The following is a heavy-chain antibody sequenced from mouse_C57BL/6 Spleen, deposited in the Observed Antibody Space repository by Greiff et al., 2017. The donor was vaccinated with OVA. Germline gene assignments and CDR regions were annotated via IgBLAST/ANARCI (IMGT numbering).Heavy chain of an antibody. CDR1: GYTFTDHT. Sequence: QVQLQQSDAELVKPGASVKISCKVSGYTFTDHTIHWMKQRPEQGLEWIGYIYPRDGSTKYNEKFKGKATLTADTSSSTAYMQLSSLTSEDSAVYYCARGAYYGSPHWYFDVWGTGTTVTVSS. V-gene: IGHV1-78*01. J-gene: IGHJ1*03. D-gene: IGHD1-1*01. CDR2: IYPRDGST. CDR3: ARGAYYGSPHWYFDV.